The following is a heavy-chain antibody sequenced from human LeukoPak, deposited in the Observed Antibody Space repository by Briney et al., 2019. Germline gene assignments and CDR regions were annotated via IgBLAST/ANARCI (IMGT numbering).Heavy chain of an antibody. CDR3: ARDLGRPYYYDSSGYNWFDP. J-gene: IGHJ5*02. D-gene: IGHD3-22*01. CDR1: GYTFTSYG. CDR2: ISAYNGNT. V-gene: IGHV1-18*01. Sequence: ASVKVSCKASGYTFTSYGISWVRQAPRQGLEWMGWISAYNGNTNYAQKLQGRVTMTTDTSTSTAYMELRSLRSDDTAVYYCARDLGRPYYYDSSGYNWFDPWGQGTLVTVSS.